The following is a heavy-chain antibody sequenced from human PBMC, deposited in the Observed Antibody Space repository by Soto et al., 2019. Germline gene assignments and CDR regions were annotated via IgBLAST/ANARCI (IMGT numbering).Heavy chain of an antibody. CDR3: ATYLSVSYYPPPDTVYYLAY. Sequence: QVQLQESGPGLVKPSETLSLICTVSGGSISSYYWSWIRQPPGKGLEWIGYIYYSGSTNYNPSLNTPPPPHVDTSTTHSSPTPTSLTAADTPAYYCATYLSVSYYPPPDTVYYLAYWAQGTLLTLSS. V-gene: IGHV4-59*08. CDR1: GGSISSYY. J-gene: IGHJ4*02. CDR2: IYYSGST. D-gene: IGHD5-18*01.